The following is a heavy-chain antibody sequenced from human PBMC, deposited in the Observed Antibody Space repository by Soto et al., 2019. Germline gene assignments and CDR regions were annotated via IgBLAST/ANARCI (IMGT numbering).Heavy chain of an antibody. D-gene: IGHD3-10*01. CDR1: GYTFTSYA. J-gene: IGHJ6*02. CDR3: ARVSANHYYYYGMDV. V-gene: IGHV1-3*01. Sequence: ASVKVSCKASGYTFTSYAMHWVRQAPGQRLEWMGWINAGNGNTKYSQKFQGRVTITRDTSASTAYMELNSLRSEDTAVYYCARVSANHYYYYGMDVWGQGTTVTVSS. CDR2: INAGNGNT.